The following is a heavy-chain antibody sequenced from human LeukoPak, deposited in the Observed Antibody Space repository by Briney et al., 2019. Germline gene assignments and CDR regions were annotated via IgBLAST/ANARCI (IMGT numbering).Heavy chain of an antibody. D-gene: IGHD3-22*01. CDR2: INPNSGGT. Sequence: VASVKVSCKASGYTFTAYYMHWVRQAPGQGLEWMGWINPNSGGTNYAQKFQGRVTMTRDTSISTAYMELSRLRSDDTAVYYCARDLDYYDSSGYGSHAFDIWGQGTMVTASS. V-gene: IGHV1-2*02. J-gene: IGHJ3*02. CDR3: ARDLDYYDSSGYGSHAFDI. CDR1: GYTFTAYY.